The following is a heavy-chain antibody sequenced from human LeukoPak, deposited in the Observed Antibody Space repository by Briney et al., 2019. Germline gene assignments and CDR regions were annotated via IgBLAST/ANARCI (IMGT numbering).Heavy chain of an antibody. J-gene: IGHJ4*02. D-gene: IGHD3-22*01. Sequence: SGPTLVNPTQTLTLTCTFSGFSLNTRGVGVGWIRQPPGRALEWLALIYWDDDRRYRPYLKSRLTITKDTSKNQVVITMTNMDPVDTATYFCAHRKNYYDSSVFDNWGQGTLVTVSS. CDR2: IYWDDDR. V-gene: IGHV2-5*02. CDR1: GFSLNTRGVG. CDR3: AHRKNYYDSSVFDN.